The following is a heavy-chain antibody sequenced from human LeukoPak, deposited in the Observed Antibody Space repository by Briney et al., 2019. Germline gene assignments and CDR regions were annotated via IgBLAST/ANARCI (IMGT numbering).Heavy chain of an antibody. CDR1: GYTFTGYY. CDR2: INPSGGST. Sequence: GASVKVSCKASGYTFTGYYMHWVRQAPGQGLEWMGIINPSGGSTSYAQKFQGRVTMTRDMSTSTVYMELSSLRSEDTAVYYCARSYTMIVVVPGYWGQGTLVTVSS. V-gene: IGHV1-46*01. CDR3: ARSYTMIVVVPGY. D-gene: IGHD3-22*01. J-gene: IGHJ4*02.